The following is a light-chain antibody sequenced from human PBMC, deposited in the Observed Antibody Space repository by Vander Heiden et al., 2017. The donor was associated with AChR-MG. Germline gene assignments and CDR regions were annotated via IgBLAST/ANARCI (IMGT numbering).Light chain of an antibody. CDR2: KAS. CDR1: QSISSW. V-gene: IGKV1-5*03. CDR3: QQDNSYSQT. Sequence: DIQMTQSPSPLSASVGDRVTITCRASQSISSWLAWYQQKPGKAPKLLIYKASSLESGVPSRFSGSGSGTEFTLTISSLQPDDFATDYCQQDNSYSQTFGQRTKVEIK. J-gene: IGKJ1*01.